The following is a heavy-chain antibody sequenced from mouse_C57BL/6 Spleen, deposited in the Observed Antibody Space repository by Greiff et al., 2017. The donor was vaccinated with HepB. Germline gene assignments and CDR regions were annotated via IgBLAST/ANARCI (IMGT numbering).Heavy chain of an antibody. CDR3: ARVLFITTVVGAMDY. CDR1: GFTFSSYA. J-gene: IGHJ4*01. CDR2: ISDGGSYT. Sequence: DVHLVESGGGLVKPGGSLKLSCAASGFTFSSYAMSWVRQTPEKRLEWVATISDGGSYTYYPDNVKGRFTISRDNAKNNLYLQMSHLKSEDTAMYYCARVLFITTVVGAMDYWGQGTSVTVSS. D-gene: IGHD1-1*01. V-gene: IGHV5-4*01.